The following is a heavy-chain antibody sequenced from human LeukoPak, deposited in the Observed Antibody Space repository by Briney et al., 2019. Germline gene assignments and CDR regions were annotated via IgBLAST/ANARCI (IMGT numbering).Heavy chain of an antibody. Sequence: GGSLRLSCAVSGITLSNYGMSWVRQAPGKGLEWVEGISDSGGSTNYADAVKGRFPISRTNPKNTLYLQMNSLRAEDTGVYFCAKRGVCIPVILVGFHKEAYYFDSWGQGALVTVSS. J-gene: IGHJ4*02. V-gene: IGHV3-23*01. CDR1: GITLSNYG. D-gene: IGHD3-22*01. CDR3: AKRGVCIPVILVGFHKEAYYFDS. CDR2: ISDSGGST.